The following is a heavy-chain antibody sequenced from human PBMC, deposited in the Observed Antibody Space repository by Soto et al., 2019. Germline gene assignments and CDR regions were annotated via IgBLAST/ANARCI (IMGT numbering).Heavy chain of an antibody. Sequence: ASVKVSCKASGDTFTSYAMHWVRQAPGQRLEWMGWINAGNGNTKYSQKFQGRVTITRDTSASTAYMELSSLRSEDTAVYYCARDGIQPLLWFGEPFDYWGQGTLVTVSS. J-gene: IGHJ4*02. CDR1: GDTFTSYA. D-gene: IGHD3-10*01. CDR2: INAGNGNT. V-gene: IGHV1-3*01. CDR3: ARDGIQPLLWFGEPFDY.